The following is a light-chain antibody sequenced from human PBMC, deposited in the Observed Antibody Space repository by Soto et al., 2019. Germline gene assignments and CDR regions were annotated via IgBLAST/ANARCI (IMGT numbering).Light chain of an antibody. CDR1: RDVRDW. J-gene: IGKJ4*02. CDR2: AAS. V-gene: IGKV1-12*01. CDR3: QQANSFPLT. Sequence: DIEMTQSPSSVSASVGDTVTITCRASRDVRDWLAWYQQRPGTAPKVLIYAASTLQSGVPSRFSGSGSGTLFTLTISSLQPEDFATYYCQQANSFPLTFGGGNKVEIK.